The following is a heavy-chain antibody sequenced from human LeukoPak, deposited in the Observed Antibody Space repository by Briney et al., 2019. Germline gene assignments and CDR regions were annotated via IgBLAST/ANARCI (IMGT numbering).Heavy chain of an antibody. CDR1: GYTFSSYW. Sequence: GESLKISCKGSGYTFSSYWIGWVRQMPGKGLEWMGIIYPDDSDTRYSPSFQGQVTISADKSISTTYLQWSSLKASDTAMYYCARLAYCSNDVCYSNYYYSMDVWGKGTTVTVSS. V-gene: IGHV5-51*01. D-gene: IGHD2-8*01. CDR3: ARLAYCSNDVCYSNYYYSMDV. CDR2: IYPDDSDT. J-gene: IGHJ6*03.